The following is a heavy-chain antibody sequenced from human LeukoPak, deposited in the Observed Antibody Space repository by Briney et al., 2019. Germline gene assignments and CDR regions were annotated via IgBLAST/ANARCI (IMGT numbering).Heavy chain of an antibody. J-gene: IGHJ3*02. V-gene: IGHV4-4*07. CDR3: ARDGYCTSATCYDAFDI. D-gene: IGHD2-2*03. CDR2: IYTSGST. CDR1: GGSISSYY. Sequence: SETLSLTCTVSGGSISSYYWSWIRQPAGKGLEWIGRIYTSGSTNCNPSLKSRVTMSVDTSKNQFSLKLSSVTAADTAVYYCARDGYCTSATCYDAFDIWGQGTMVTVSS.